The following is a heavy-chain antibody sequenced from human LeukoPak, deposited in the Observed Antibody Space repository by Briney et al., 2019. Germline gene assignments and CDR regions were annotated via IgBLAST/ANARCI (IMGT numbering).Heavy chain of an antibody. V-gene: IGHV3-21*01. D-gene: IGHD5-18*01. CDR2: ISSSSSYI. J-gene: IGHJ5*02. CDR1: GFTFNKYN. Sequence: PGGSLRLSCAASGFTFNKYNMNWVRQAPGKGLVWVSSISSSSSYIYYADSVKGRFTISRDNAKNSLYLQMNSLRAEDTAVYYCARDDYSYGTLNWFDPWGQGTLVTVSS. CDR3: ARDDYSYGTLNWFDP.